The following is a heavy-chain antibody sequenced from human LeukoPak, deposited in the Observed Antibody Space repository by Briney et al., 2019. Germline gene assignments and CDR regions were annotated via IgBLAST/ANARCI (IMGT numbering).Heavy chain of an antibody. CDR1: VYTFTAYY. Sequence: ASVKVSCKASVYTFTAYYIHWVRQAPGHGLAWMGWIYPKTLGTNYAQKFRGRVTLTRDTSITTVYMELSSLRSDDTAVYYCARDSLSDDSGGYYDFWGQGALVTVST. D-gene: IGHD3-22*01. CDR3: ARDSLSDDSGGYYDF. CDR2: IYPKTLGT. J-gene: IGHJ4*02. V-gene: IGHV1-2*02.